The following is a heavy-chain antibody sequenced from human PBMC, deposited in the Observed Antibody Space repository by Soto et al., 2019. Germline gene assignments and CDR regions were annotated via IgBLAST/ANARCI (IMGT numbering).Heavy chain of an antibody. CDR3: ARGRGGYGPPDV. CDR2: ISGSSGYT. Sequence: QVQLVESGGGLVKPGGSLRLSCADSGFSFSDSYMSWVRQAPGKGLEWVAYISGSSGYTGYADSVKGRFTISRDNAKNSLSLQMNSLRVEDTAVYYCARGRGGYGPPDVWGQGTTVTVSS. CDR1: GFSFSDSY. D-gene: IGHD3-10*01. V-gene: IGHV3-11*06. J-gene: IGHJ6*02.